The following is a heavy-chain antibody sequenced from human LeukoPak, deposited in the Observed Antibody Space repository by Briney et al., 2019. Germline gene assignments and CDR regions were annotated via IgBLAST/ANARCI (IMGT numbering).Heavy chain of an antibody. CDR2: ISDSGGST. D-gene: IGHD2-15*01. CDR1: GLTFSSYA. CDR3: AKETRYCRGGSCYSAPFDY. J-gene: IGHJ4*02. V-gene: IGHV3-23*01. Sequence: PGGSLRLSCAASGLTFSSYAMSWVRQAPGKGLEWASLISDSGGSTYYADSVKGRFTISRDDSKNTLYLQMNSLRADDTAVYYCAKETRYCRGGSCYSAPFDYWGQGTLVTVSS.